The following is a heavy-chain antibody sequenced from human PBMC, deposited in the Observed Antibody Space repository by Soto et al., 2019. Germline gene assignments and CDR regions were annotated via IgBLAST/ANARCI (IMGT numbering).Heavy chain of an antibody. CDR3: ARVYYYDSSGYYDAFDI. D-gene: IGHD3-22*01. J-gene: IGHJ3*02. CDR1: GYTFTSYY. Sequence: ASVKVSCKASGYTFTSYYMHWVRQAPGQGLEWMGIINPSGGSTSYARKFQGRVTMTRDTSTSTVYMELSSLRSEDTAVYYCARVYYYDSSGYYDAFDIWGQGTMVTVSS. CDR2: INPSGGST. V-gene: IGHV1-46*01.